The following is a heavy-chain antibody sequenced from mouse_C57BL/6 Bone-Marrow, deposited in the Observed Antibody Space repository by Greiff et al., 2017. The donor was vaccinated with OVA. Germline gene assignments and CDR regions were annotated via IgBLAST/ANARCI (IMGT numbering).Heavy chain of an antibody. V-gene: IGHV14-4*01. CDR1: GFDFKDYY. Sequence: EVQLQQSGAELVRPGASVKFSCTASGFDFKDYYMHWVKQRPEKGLEWIGWIYPEKGDIKYTSKFTGKATITADTSSSTAYLQFSSLTSEDSAVYYCTTTDYWGQGTTLTVSS. CDR2: IYPEKGDI. J-gene: IGHJ2*01. CDR3: TTTDY.